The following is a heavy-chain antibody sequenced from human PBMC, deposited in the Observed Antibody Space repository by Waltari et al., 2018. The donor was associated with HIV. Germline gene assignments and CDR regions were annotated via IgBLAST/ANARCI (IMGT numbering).Heavy chain of an antibody. CDR2: FYYSGST. D-gene: IGHD3-22*01. CDR3: ARRPRDYYDSSVSVY. Sequence: QLQLQESGPGLVKPSETLSLTCTVTGGSISSRRYYWGWIRQPPGKGLDWIGSFYYSGSTYYNPALKSRVTISVDTSKSQFSLKLSSGAAADAAVYYCARRPRDYYDSSVSVYWGQGTLVTVSS. V-gene: IGHV4-39*01. CDR1: GGSISSRRYY. J-gene: IGHJ4*02.